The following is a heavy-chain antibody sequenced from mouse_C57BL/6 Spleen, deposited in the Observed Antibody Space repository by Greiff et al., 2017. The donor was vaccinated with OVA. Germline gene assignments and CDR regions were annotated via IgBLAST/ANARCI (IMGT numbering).Heavy chain of an antibody. CDR2: IDPEDGET. CDR3: ARSYVRRGFAY. Sequence: VQLQQSGAELVKPGASVKLSCTASGFNIKDYYMHWVKQRPDQGLEWIGRIDPEDGETKYAPKFPGKATITADTSSNTAYLQLSSLTSEDTAVYYCARSYVRRGFAYWGQGTLVTVSA. V-gene: IGHV14-2*01. D-gene: IGHD2-14*01. J-gene: IGHJ3*01. CDR1: GFNIKDYY.